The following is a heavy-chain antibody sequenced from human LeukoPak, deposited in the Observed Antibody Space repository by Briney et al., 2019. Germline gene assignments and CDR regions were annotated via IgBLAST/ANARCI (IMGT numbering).Heavy chain of an antibody. CDR1: GFTFSSYW. Sequence: GGSLRLSCAASGFTFSSYWMHWVRQAPGKGLVWVSRINSDGSSTIYADSVKGRFTISRDNAKNTLYLQMNSLRAEDTAVYYCAREGQLMATIGWDAFDIWGQGTMVTVSS. J-gene: IGHJ3*02. D-gene: IGHD5-24*01. CDR3: AREGQLMATIGWDAFDI. CDR2: INSDGSST. V-gene: IGHV3-74*01.